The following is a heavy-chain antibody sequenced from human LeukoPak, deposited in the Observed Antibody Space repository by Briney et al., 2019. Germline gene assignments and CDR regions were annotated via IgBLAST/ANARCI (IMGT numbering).Heavy chain of an antibody. V-gene: IGHV4-31*03. J-gene: IGHJ4*02. D-gene: IGHD4-17*01. Sequence: SETLSLTCTVSGGSISSGGYYWSWIRQHPGKGLEWIGYIYYSGSTYYNPSLKSRVTISVDTSKNQFSLKLSSVTAADTAVYYCARDYGDYDTGIGYFDYWGQGTLVTVSS. CDR1: GGSISSGGYY. CDR2: IYYSGST. CDR3: ARDYGDYDTGIGYFDY.